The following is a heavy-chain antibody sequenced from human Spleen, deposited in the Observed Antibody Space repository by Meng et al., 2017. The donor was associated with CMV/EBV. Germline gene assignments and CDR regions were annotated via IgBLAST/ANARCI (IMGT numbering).Heavy chain of an antibody. CDR3: ASNVGVQAWYFDL. CDR2: ISSSSSYI. D-gene: IGHD1-26*01. CDR1: GFTFRSYW. V-gene: IGHV3-21*01. J-gene: IGHJ2*01. Sequence: GGSLRLSCEASGFTFRSYWMHWVRQTPGKGLEWVSSISSSSSYIYYADSVKGRFTISRDNAKNSLYLQMNSLRAEDTAVYYCASNVGVQAWYFDLWGRGTLVTVSS.